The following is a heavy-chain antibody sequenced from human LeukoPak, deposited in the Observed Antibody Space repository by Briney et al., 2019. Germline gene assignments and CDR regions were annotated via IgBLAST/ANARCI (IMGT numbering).Heavy chain of an antibody. CDR3: ARAGEGDDYGDYVGYYYYGMDV. D-gene: IGHD4-17*01. Sequence: SETLSLTCTVSGGSISSYYWSWIRQPPGKGLEWIEYIYYSGSTNYNPSLKNRVTISVDTSKKQFSLKLSSVTAADTAVYYCARAGEGDDYGDYVGYYYYGMDVWGQGTTVTVSS. V-gene: IGHV4-59*01. CDR2: IYYSGST. CDR1: GGSISSYY. J-gene: IGHJ6*02.